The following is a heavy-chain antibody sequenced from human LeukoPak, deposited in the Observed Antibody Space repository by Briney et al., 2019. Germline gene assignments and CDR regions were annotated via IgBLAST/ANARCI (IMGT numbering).Heavy chain of an antibody. CDR1: GYTFTGYY. J-gene: IGHJ4*02. CDR3: ALLGMTQLEHDY. CDR2: INPNSGGT. Sequence: ASVKVSCKASGYTFTGYYMHWVRQAPGQGLEWMGWINPNSGGTNYAQKFQGRVTMTTDTSTSTAYMELRSLRSDDTAVYYCALLGMTQLEHDYWGQGTLVTVSS. V-gene: IGHV1-2*02. D-gene: IGHD1-1*01.